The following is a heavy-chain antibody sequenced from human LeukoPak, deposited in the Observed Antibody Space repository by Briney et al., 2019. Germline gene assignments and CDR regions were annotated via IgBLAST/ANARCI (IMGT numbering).Heavy chain of an antibody. J-gene: IGHJ4*02. CDR1: GYTFTGYY. D-gene: IGHD6-19*01. CDR3: ARGLAVAGPGPDY. V-gene: IGHV1-2*02. CDR2: INPNSGGT. Sequence: ASVKVSCKASGYTFTGYYMHWLRQAPGQGLEWRGWINPNSGGTNYAQKIQVMVNMTRDTSISTAYMELSRLRSDDTAVYYCARGLAVAGPGPDYWGQGTLVTVSS.